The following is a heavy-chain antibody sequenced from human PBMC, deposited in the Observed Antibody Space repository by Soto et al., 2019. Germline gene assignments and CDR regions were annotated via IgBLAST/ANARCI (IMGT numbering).Heavy chain of an antibody. CDR1: GGSISSGGYY. CDR3: ARSSTSANYFDY. Sequence: QVQLQESSQGLVKPSQTLSLTCTVSGGSISSGGYYWSWIRQHPGKGLEWVGYIYYSGSTYYNPSLKSRVTISVDTPKNQFSLKLSSVTAADTAVYYCARSSTSANYFDYWGQGTLVTVSS. J-gene: IGHJ4*02. V-gene: IGHV4-31*03. CDR2: IYYSGST. D-gene: IGHD2-2*01.